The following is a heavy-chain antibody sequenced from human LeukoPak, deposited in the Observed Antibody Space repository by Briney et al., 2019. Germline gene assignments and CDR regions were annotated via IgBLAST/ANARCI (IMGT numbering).Heavy chain of an antibody. CDR1: GGSIGSYY. V-gene: IGHV4-59*08. J-gene: IGHJ4*02. Sequence: SETLSLTCTVSGGSIGSYYWSWIRQPPGKGLEWIGYIYYSGSTNYNPSLKSRVTISVDTSKNQVSLQLNSVTAADTAVYYCAGYCGGGSCADSWGQGTLVTVSS. D-gene: IGHD2-15*01. CDR3: AGYCGGGSCADS. CDR2: IYYSGST.